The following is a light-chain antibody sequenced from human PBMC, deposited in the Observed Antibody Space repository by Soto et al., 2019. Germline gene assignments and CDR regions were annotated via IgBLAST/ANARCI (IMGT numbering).Light chain of an antibody. V-gene: IGKV3-11*01. J-gene: IGKJ3*01. CDR1: QRVTANY. CDR3: QQRSKWPLT. CDR2: DAS. Sequence: EMVLTQSPVTLSLSPGERATLSCRASQRVTANYLAWYQQRPGQAPRLLIYDASKRATGIPARFSGSGSGTDFTLTISSLEPEDFAVYYCQQRSKWPLTFGPGTKVDIK.